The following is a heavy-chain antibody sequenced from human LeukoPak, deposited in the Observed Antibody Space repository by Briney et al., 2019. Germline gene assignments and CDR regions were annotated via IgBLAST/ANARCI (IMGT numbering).Heavy chain of an antibody. Sequence: SETLSLTCTVSGGSISTYYWSWIRQPPGKGLEWIGFIYNSGNTNYNPSLKSRVTISVDTSKNQFSLKLSSVTAADTAVYYCARARYFDCWGQGTLVIVSS. D-gene: IGHD2-15*01. V-gene: IGHV4-59*01. J-gene: IGHJ4*02. CDR2: IYNSGNT. CDR3: ARARYFDC. CDR1: GGSISTYY.